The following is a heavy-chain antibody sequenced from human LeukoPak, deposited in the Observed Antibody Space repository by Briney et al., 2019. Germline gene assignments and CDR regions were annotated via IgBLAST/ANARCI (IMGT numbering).Heavy chain of an antibody. Sequence: GGSLRLSCAVSGFTFSNHWMYWVRHVPGKGLVCVSAIKTDGAITNYADSVKGRFTISRDNAKNTLYLQMNGLRPEDTAIYYCVTTWGDSWGQGTQVPVSS. J-gene: IGHJ4*02. CDR2: IKTDGAIT. CDR1: GFTFSNHW. D-gene: IGHD3-16*01. CDR3: VTTWGDS. V-gene: IGHV3-74*01.